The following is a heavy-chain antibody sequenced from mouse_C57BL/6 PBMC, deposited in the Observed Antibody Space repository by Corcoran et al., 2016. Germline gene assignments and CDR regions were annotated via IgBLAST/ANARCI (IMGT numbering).Heavy chain of an antibody. CDR2: IDPEDGDT. J-gene: IGHJ3*01. CDR1: GFNIKDYY. D-gene: IGHD1-1*01. Sequence: EVQLQQSGAELVRPGASVKLSCTASGFNIKDYYMHWVKQRPEQGLEWIGRIDPEDGDTEYAPKFQGKATMTADTSSNTAYLQLSSLTSEDTAVYYWTKPSFYGSSYWFAYWGQGTLVTVSA. CDR3: TKPSFYGSSYWFAY. V-gene: IGHV14-1*01.